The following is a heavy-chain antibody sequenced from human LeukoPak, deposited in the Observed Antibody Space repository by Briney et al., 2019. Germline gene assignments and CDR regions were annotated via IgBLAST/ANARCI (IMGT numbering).Heavy chain of an antibody. J-gene: IGHJ4*02. V-gene: IGHV4-31*03. CDR3: ARENWKYFDY. CDR1: GGSISSGGYY. Sequence: PSGTLSLTCTVSGGSISSGGYYWSWIRQHPGKGLEWIGYIYYSGSTYYNPSLKSRVTISVDTSKNQFSLKLSSVTAADTAVYYCARENWKYFDYWGQGTLVTVSS. CDR2: IYYSGST. D-gene: IGHD1-1*01.